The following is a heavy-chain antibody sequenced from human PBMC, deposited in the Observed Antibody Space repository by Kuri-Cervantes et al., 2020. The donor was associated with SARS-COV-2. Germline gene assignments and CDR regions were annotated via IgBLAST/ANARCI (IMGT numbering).Heavy chain of an antibody. CDR2: SNAGNGNT. J-gene: IGHJ4*02. D-gene: IGHD3-3*01. CDR1: GYTFTSYA. V-gene: IGHV1-3*02. CDR3: AREDYDFWSGYSDY. Sequence: ASVKVSCKASGYTFTSYAMHWVRQAPGQRLEWMGWSNAGNGNTKYSQEFQGRVTITRDTSASTAYMELSSLRSDDTAVYYCAREDYDFWSGYSDYWGQGILVTVSS.